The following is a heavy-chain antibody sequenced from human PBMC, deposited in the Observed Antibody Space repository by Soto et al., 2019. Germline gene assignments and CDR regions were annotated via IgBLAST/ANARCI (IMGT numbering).Heavy chain of an antibody. CDR3: ARYIPDSDAFDI. J-gene: IGHJ3*02. V-gene: IGHV4-59*01. Sequence: PSETLSLTCTVSGGSISSYYWSWIRQPPGKGLEWIGYIYYSGSTNYNPSLKSRVTISVDTSKNQFSLKLSSVTAADTAVYYCARYIPDSDAFDIWGQGTMVTVSS. CDR1: GGSISSYY. D-gene: IGHD2-2*02. CDR2: IYYSGST.